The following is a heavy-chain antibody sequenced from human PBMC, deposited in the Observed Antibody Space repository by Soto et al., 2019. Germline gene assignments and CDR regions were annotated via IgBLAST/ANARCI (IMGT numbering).Heavy chain of an antibody. CDR1: GFTFSNYA. CDR3: ARDLIYSFDQ. Sequence: GGSLRLSCAASGFTFSNYAMSWVRQAPGKELEWVSSISSSGGSTDYADSVKGRFTISRDNAKNTLYLQMNGLRAEDTAVYYCARDLIYSFDQWGQGTLVTVSS. D-gene: IGHD4-4*01. J-gene: IGHJ4*02. V-gene: IGHV3-23*01. CDR2: ISSSGGST.